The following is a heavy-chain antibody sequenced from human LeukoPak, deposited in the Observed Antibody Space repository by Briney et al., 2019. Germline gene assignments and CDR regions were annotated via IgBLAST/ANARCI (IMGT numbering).Heavy chain of an antibody. D-gene: IGHD6-13*01. CDR1: GGSISNYY. Sequence: PSETLSLTCTVSGGSISNYYWSWIRQPPGKGLEWIGEINHSGSTNYNPSLKSRVTISVDTSKNQFSLKLSSVTAADTAVYYCARASFRGAAAVNWFDPWGQGTLVTVSS. J-gene: IGHJ5*02. CDR3: ARASFRGAAAVNWFDP. CDR2: INHSGST. V-gene: IGHV4-34*01.